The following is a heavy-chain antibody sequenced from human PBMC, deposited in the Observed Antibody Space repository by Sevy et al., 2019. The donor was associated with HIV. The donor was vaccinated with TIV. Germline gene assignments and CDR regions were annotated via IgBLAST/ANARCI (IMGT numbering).Heavy chain of an antibody. Sequence: GGSLRLSCAASGFTFSSYEMTWVRQAPGKGLEWVSSISSSGTTIYYGDFVEARFTISRDNPKNSLYLQMHSLRAEDTAVYCCARKGGAYDIGFDPWGQGTLVTVSS. CDR2: ISSSGTTI. CDR3: ARKGGAYDIGFDP. V-gene: IGHV3-48*03. D-gene: IGHD3-22*01. CDR1: GFTFSSYE. J-gene: IGHJ5*02.